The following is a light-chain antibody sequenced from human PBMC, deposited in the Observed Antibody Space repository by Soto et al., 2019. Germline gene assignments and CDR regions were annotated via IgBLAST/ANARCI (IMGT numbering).Light chain of an antibody. V-gene: IGKV3-20*01. CDR2: DAS. Sequence: EIVLTQSPGTLSLSPGERATLSCRASQSVSSNYLAWYQQRHGQAPRLLIYDASSRATGVPDRFSGSGSGKDFTLTISRLEPEDFAVYYCHQYGGSPGTLGQGTKVEIK. CDR3: HQYGGSPGT. J-gene: IGKJ1*01. CDR1: QSVSSNY.